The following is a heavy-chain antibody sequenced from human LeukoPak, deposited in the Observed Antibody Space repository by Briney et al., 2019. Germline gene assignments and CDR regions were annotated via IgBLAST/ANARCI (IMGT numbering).Heavy chain of an antibody. CDR1: GFTFSDYY. J-gene: IGHJ4*02. V-gene: IGHV3-11*04. CDR2: ISSSGSTI. Sequence: GGSLRLSCAASGFTFSDYYMSWIRQAPGNGLEWVSYISSSGSTIYYADSVKGRFTISRDNAKNSLYLQMNSLRAEDTAVYYCARDPRLYSNYLWGQGTLVTVSS. D-gene: IGHD4-11*01. CDR3: ARDPRLYSNYL.